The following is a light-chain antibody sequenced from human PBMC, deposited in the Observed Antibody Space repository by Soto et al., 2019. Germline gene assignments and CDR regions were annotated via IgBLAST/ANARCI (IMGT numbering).Light chain of an antibody. Sequence: IVLTQSPATLSLSPGDRATLSCRASQSVSNYLAWYQQKPGQAPRLLIYDTSNRATGIPARFSGSGSGTDFTLTISSLEAEDFAVYYCQQRSIWPPITFGQGTRLDFK. CDR1: QSVSNY. CDR2: DTS. CDR3: QQRSIWPPIT. V-gene: IGKV3-11*01. J-gene: IGKJ5*01.